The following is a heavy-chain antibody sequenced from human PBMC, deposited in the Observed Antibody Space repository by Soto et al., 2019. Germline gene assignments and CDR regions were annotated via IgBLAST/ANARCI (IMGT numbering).Heavy chain of an antibody. CDR2: ISAYNGNT. Sequence: QVQLVQSGAEVKKPGASVKVSCKGSGYTFTSYGISWVRQAPGQGRAWMGWISAYNGNTNYAQKLQGRVTMTTDTSTSTAYMELRSLRSDDTAVYYCAREAAPKVGYYYYMDVWGKGTTVTVSS. V-gene: IGHV1-18*01. D-gene: IGHD6-13*01. CDR3: AREAAPKVGYYYYMDV. J-gene: IGHJ6*03. CDR1: GYTFTSYG.